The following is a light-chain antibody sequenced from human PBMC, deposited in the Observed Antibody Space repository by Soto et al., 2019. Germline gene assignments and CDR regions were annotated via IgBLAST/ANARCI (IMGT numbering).Light chain of an antibody. CDR3: QQYNSG. CDR1: HTISRW. V-gene: IGKV1-5*03. CDR2: KAS. J-gene: IGKJ1*01. Sequence: IQMTQSPSTLSASVGDTVNITCRASHTISRWMAWYQHKPGKAPKLMIYKASSLESGVPSRFSGSGSGTEFTLTISSLQPDDFATYYCQQYNSGFGQGTKVEVK.